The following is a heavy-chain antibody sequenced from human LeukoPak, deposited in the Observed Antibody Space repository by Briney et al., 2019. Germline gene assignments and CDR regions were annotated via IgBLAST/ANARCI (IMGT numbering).Heavy chain of an antibody. V-gene: IGHV4-30-2*01. CDR1: GGSISSGGYS. CDR2: IYHSGSI. J-gene: IGHJ6*04. CDR3: ARDSGMVRGEAYYYYGMDV. Sequence: PSQTLSLTCAVSGGSISSGGYSWSWIRQPPGKGLEWIGYIYHSGSIYYNPSLKSRVTMSVDRSKNQFSLKLSSVTAADTAVYYCARDSGMVRGEAYYYYGMDVWGKGTTVTVSS. D-gene: IGHD3-10*01.